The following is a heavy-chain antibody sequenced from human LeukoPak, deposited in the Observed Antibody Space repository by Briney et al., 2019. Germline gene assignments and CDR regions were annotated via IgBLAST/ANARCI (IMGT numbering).Heavy chain of an antibody. CDR2: ISAYNGNT. V-gene: IGHV1-18*01. CDR1: GYTFTSYG. CDR3: AFTGCSGGSCYDWFDP. D-gene: IGHD2-15*01. J-gene: IGHJ5*02. Sequence: GASVKVSCKASGYTFTSYGISWVRQAPGQGLEWMGWISAYNGNTNYVQKLQGRVTMTTDTSTSTAYMELRSLRSDDTAVYYCAFTGCSGGSCYDWFDPWGQGTLVTVSS.